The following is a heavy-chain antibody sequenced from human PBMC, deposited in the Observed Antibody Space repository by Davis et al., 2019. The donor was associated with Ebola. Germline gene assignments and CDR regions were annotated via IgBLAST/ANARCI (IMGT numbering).Heavy chain of an antibody. J-gene: IGHJ4*02. Sequence: SETLSLTCAVYGGSFSGYYWSWIRQPPGKGLEWIGEINHSGSTNYNPSLKSRVTISVDTSKNQFPLKLSSVTAADTAVYYCARLQRYGGYDRDYWGQGTLVTVSS. CDR1: GGSFSGYY. CDR3: ARLQRYGGYDRDY. CDR2: INHSGST. D-gene: IGHD5-12*01. V-gene: IGHV4-34*01.